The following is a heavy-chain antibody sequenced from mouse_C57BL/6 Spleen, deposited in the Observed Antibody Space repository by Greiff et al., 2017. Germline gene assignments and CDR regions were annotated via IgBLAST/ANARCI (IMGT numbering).Heavy chain of an antibody. Sequence: QVQLQQPGAELVKPGASVKLSCKASGSAFTSYWMQWVHQRPGQGLEWVGEIDPAGSYTNYTQKFKGKATLTVDTSSSTAYMQLSSLTAEDSAVYYCARGLGNEVDYWGQGTTLTGSA. CDR3: ARGLGNEVDY. CDR2: IDPAGSYT. D-gene: IGHD2-4*01. CDR1: GSAFTSYW. J-gene: IGHJ2*01. V-gene: IGHV1-50*01.